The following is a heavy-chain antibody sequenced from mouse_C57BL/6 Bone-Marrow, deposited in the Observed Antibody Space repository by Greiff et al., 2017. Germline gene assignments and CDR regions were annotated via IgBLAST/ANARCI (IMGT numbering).Heavy chain of an antibody. CDR2: SWWDDDK. Sequence: QVTLKVSGPGLLQPSQSLSLSCSFSGFSLSTFGMGVGWIRQPPGMGLVWLAHSWWDDDKYYNPALKSRLTISTDTSKNQVFLKIANVDTADTATYYCARIDSYYVSFYFDYWGQGTTLTVSS. CDR3: ARIDSYYVSFYFDY. CDR1: GFSLSTFGMG. V-gene: IGHV8-8*01. J-gene: IGHJ2*01. D-gene: IGHD1-1*01.